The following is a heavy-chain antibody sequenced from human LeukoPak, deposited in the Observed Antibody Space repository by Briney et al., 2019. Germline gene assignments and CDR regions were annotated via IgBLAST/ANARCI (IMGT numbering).Heavy chain of an antibody. CDR2: IKQDGSEK. CDR1: GFTFSSYW. J-gene: IGHJ4*02. V-gene: IGHV3-7*03. D-gene: IGHD2-2*01. CDR3: AKGGIVVVPAAILPFDY. Sequence: GGSLRLSCAASGFTFSSYWMSWVRQAPGKGLEWVANIKQDGSEKYYVDSVKGRFTISRDNAKNSLYLQMNSLRAEDTAVYYCAKGGIVVVPAAILPFDYWGQGTLVTVSS.